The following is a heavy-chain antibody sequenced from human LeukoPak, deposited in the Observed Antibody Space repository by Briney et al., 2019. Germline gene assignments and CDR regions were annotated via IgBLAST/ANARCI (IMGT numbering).Heavy chain of an antibody. J-gene: IGHJ4*02. D-gene: IGHD4-11*01. CDR1: GYIFTDNY. Sequence: GASVKVSCKASGYIFTDNYMHGVLQTPGQGLEWIAWINPKTGATAYAQRFQGRITVTSDTSINTAYMDLSSLTSDDTAVFYCARDLTANIDSSYWGQGTLVTVSS. V-gene: IGHV1-2*02. CDR2: INPKTGAT. CDR3: ARDLTANIDSSY.